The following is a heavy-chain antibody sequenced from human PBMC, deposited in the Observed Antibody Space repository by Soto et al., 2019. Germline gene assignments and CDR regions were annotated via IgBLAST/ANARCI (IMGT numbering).Heavy chain of an antibody. CDR1: GYSFTTYY. Sequence: QVVQSGAEVRKPGASVKVSCKASGYSFTTYYIHWFRQAPGQGLEWMAIINPNGGSTNSAQKFQGRVSVTRDMSASTVYMELSSLRSDDTAVYYCAALCTAGGCPPGPWNWCRGTMVTVSS. D-gene: IGHD2-8*02. V-gene: IGHV1-46*03. CDR3: AALCTAGGCPPGPWN. CDR2: INPNGGST. J-gene: IGHJ3*01.